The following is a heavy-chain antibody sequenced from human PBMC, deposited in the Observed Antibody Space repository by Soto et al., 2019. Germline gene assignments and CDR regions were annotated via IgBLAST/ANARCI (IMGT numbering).Heavy chain of an antibody. D-gene: IGHD3-22*01. V-gene: IGHV3-7*01. CDR1: GSPFSYYW. CDR2: IRQDGGEE. CDR3: ARDWNYYGSNAYYDAFDI. Sequence: PGGSLRLSCAVSGSPFSYYWMTWVRQAPGKGLEWVANIRQDGGEENYVDSVKGRFTVSRDNANNLLYLQMNSLRAEDTAVYYCARDWNYYGSNAYYDAFDIWGQGTMVT. J-gene: IGHJ3*02.